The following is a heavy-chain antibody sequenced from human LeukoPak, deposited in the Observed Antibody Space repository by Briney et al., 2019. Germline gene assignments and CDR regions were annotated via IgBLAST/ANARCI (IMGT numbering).Heavy chain of an antibody. Sequence: SETLSLTCAVYGGSFSGYYWSWIRQPPGKGLEWIGEINHSGSTNYNPSLKSRVTISVDTSKNQFSLRLSSVTAADTAVYYCARVRRRITMVRGVTSSWLDYWGQGTLVTVSS. D-gene: IGHD3-10*01. J-gene: IGHJ4*02. CDR2: INHSGST. CDR3: ARVRRRITMVRGVTSSWLDY. CDR1: GGSFSGYY. V-gene: IGHV4-34*01.